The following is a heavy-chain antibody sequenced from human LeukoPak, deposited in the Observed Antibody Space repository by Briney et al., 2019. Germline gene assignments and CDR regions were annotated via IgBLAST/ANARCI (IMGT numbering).Heavy chain of an antibody. CDR1: GYTLTELS. D-gene: IGHD3-3*01. Sequence: ASVKVSCTVSGYTLTELSMHWVRQAPGKGLEWMGGFDPEDGETIYAQKFQGRVTMTEDTSTDTAYMELSSLRSEDTAVYYCATDTNYDFWSGPHPGAFDIWGQGTMVTVSS. J-gene: IGHJ3*02. CDR3: ATDTNYDFWSGPHPGAFDI. V-gene: IGHV1-24*01. CDR2: FDPEDGET.